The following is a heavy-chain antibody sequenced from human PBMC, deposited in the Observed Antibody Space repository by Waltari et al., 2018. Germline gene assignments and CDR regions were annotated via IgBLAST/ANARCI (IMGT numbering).Heavy chain of an antibody. V-gene: IGHV4-39*01. CDR2: IHSSGTT. CDR3: ARLVWFGAWIDN. J-gene: IGHJ4*02. Sequence: QVQLQESGPGMLRPSETLSLTCTVSGDSIKTDTYYWGWIRQSPGKGLECLGTIHSSGTTYVPASLEPRVTISVDTFNKRFSLNRRSATAADTAVYFCARLVWFGAWIDNWGQGSLVTVSS. CDR1: GDSIKTDTYY. D-gene: IGHD3-10*01.